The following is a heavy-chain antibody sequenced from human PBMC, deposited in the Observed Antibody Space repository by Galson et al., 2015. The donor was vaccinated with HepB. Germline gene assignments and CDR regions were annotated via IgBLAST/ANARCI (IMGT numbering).Heavy chain of an antibody. CDR2: IIPMFGIA. J-gene: IGHJ6*03. Sequence: SVKVSCKASGGTFSNYAITWVRQAPGQGLEWMGGIIPMFGIANYAQKFQGRVTITADNSTSTAYMELSSLRSEDTAVYYCARVVGPYYYYMDVWGKGTTVTVSS. D-gene: IGHD3-10*01. CDR3: ARVVGPYYYYMDV. V-gene: IGHV1-69*10. CDR1: GGTFSNYA.